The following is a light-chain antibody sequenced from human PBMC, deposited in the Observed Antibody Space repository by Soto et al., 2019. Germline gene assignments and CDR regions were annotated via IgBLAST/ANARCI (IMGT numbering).Light chain of an antibody. V-gene: IGLV1-47*01. CDR2: RNN. Sequence: QSVLTQPPSASGTPGQRVTISCSGSNSHIGSNYVYWYQQLPGTAPKLLFYRNNQRPSGVPDRFSGSKSGISASLAISGLRSEDEADYYCSTWDDSLSGVIFGGGTKVTV. J-gene: IGLJ2*01. CDR1: NSHIGSNY. CDR3: STWDDSLSGVI.